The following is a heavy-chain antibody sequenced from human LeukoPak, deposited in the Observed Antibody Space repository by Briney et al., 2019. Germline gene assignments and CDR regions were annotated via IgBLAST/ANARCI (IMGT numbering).Heavy chain of an antibody. CDR1: GGSISSSSYY. CDR2: IYYSGST. Sequence: SETLSLTCTVSGGSISSSSYYWGWIRQPPGKGLEWFGSIYYSGSTYYNPSLKSRVPISVDTSKNQFSLKLSSVTAADTPVYYCAGGRGGAFNIWGQGKMVTVSS. V-gene: IGHV4-39*01. D-gene: IGHD3-10*01. CDR3: AGGRGGAFNI. J-gene: IGHJ3*02.